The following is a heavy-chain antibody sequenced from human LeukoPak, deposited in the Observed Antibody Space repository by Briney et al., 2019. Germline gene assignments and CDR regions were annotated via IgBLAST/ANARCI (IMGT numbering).Heavy chain of an antibody. D-gene: IGHD2-2*01. J-gene: IGHJ2*01. CDR1: GGSISSYY. V-gene: IGHV4-4*07. CDR3: ARGQYHLLYWYFDL. CDR2: IYSSGST. Sequence: SETLSLTCTVSGGSISSYYWSWIRQPAGKGLEWIGRIYSSGSTNYNPSLKSRVTMSVDTSKNQFSLKLSSVTAADTAVYYCARGQYHLLYWYFDLWGRGTLVTVYS.